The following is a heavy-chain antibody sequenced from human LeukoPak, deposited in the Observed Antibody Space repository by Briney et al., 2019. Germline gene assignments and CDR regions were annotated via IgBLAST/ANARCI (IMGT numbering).Heavy chain of an antibody. CDR1: GFTFSSYA. V-gene: IGHV3-23*01. CDR3: AKHLWRDLLWFGEGYYFGY. CDR2: ISGDGGNT. D-gene: IGHD3-10*01. Sequence: PGGSLRLSCAASGFTFSSYAMSWVRQAPGKGLEWVSAISGDGGNTYYADSVKGRFTISRDNSKNTLYLQMNSLRAEDTAVYYCAKHLWRDLLWFGEGYYFGYWGQGTLVTVSS. J-gene: IGHJ4*02.